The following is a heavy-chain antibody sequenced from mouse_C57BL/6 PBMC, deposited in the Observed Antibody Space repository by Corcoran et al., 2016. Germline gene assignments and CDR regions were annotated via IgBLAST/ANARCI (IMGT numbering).Heavy chain of an antibody. CDR1: GYSITSGYY. J-gene: IGHJ2*01. CDR2: ISYDGSN. CDR3: AREGGNLDY. Sequence: DVQLQESGPGLVKPSQSLSLTCSVTGYSITSGYYWNWIRQFPGNKLEWMGYISYDGSNNYNPSLKNRISITRDTSKNQFFLKLNSVTTEDTATYYCAREGGNLDYWGQGTTLTVSS. D-gene: IGHD1-1*02. V-gene: IGHV3-6*01.